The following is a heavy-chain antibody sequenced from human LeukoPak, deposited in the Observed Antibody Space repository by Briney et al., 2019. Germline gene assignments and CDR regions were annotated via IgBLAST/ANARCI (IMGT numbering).Heavy chain of an antibody. V-gene: IGHV3-53*01. CDR1: GFTVSSNY. D-gene: IGHD3-10*01. CDR3: AKLYDSGSFYLDF. CDR2: IYSGGST. J-gene: IGHJ4*02. Sequence: PGGSLRLSCAASGFTVSSNYMSWVRQAPGKGLEWVSVIYSGGSTYYADSVKGRFTISRDNSKNTLYLQMNSLRAEDTAVYYCAKLYDSGSFYLDFWGQGTLVTVSS.